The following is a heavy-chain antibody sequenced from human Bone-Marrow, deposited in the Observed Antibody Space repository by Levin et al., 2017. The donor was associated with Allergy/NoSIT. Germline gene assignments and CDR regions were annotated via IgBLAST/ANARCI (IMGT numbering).Heavy chain of an antibody. CDR1: GFTFSEYY. V-gene: IGHV3-11*01. Sequence: RSGGSLRLSCAASGFTFSEYYMAWIRQAPGKGLEWVSYISSSGSTKYYADSVKGRFTISRDDAKNSLYLQMNSLGAEDRAVYYCARDYTRRDWYDSSDYRPLNFNYWGQGALVTVSS. J-gene: IGHJ4*02. CDR2: ISSSGSTK. CDR3: ARDYTRRDWYDSSDYRPLNFNY. D-gene: IGHD3-22*01.